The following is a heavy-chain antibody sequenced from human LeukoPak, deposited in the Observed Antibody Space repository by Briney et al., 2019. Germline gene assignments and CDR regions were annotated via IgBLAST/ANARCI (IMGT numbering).Heavy chain of an antibody. D-gene: IGHD6-19*01. J-gene: IGHJ4*02. CDR2: IYYSGST. V-gene: IGHV4-59*01. CDR1: GGSISSYY. CDR3: ARIHSSGWFDY. Sequence: SETLSLTCSVSGGSISSYYWNWIRQPPGKGLEWIGYIYYSGSTNSNPSLKSRVTISVDTSKNQFSLKLSSVTAADTAVYYCARIHSSGWFDYWGQGTLVTVSS.